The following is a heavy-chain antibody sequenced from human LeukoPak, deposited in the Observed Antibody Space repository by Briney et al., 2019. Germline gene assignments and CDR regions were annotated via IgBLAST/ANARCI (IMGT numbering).Heavy chain of an antibody. CDR3: ARGGHRQKEF. J-gene: IGHJ4*02. V-gene: IGHV3-7*01. D-gene: IGHD3-10*01. Sequence: GGSLRLSCSASGFTFSNYWMTWVRQSPGKGLEWVAIIKPDGSDRYSVDSEKGRFTVSRDNAKNSLYLQMSSLRAEDTAVYYCARGGHRQKEFWGQGTLVTVSS. CDR2: IKPDGSDR. CDR1: GFTFSNYW.